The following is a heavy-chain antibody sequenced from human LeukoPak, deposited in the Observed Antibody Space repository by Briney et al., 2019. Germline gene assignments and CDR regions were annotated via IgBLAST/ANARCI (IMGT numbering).Heavy chain of an antibody. J-gene: IGHJ6*03. CDR2: INPNSGGT. CDR1: GYTFTGYY. V-gene: IGHV1-2*02. CDR3: AREGDYYDSSGYISYYYYMDV. D-gene: IGHD3-22*01. Sequence: ASVKVSCKASGYTFTGYYMHWVRQASGQGLEWMGWINPNSGGTNYAQKFQGRVTMTRDTSISTAYMELSRLRSDDTAVYYCAREGDYYDSSGYISYYYYMDVWGKGTTVTVSS.